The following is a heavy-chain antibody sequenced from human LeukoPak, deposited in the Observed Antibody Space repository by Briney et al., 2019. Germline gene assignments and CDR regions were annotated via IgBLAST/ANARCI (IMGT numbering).Heavy chain of an antibody. CDR1: VFTHSSFD. Sequence: GGSLRLPCAACVFTHSSFDMRCVRDAPGRGLEWVSGHRGSGGHKVYEDSVKGRFTLSSDISKNTLYLQMNSLRAEDTAVYYCAKDTEVVIIWMIDCWGQGTLVTVSS. CDR3: AKDTEVVIIWMIDC. CDR2: HRGSGGHK. V-gene: IGHV3-23*01. D-gene: IGHD3-3*01. J-gene: IGHJ4*02.